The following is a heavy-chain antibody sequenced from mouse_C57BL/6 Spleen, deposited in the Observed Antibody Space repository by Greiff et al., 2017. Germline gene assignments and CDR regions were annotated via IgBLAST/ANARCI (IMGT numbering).Heavy chain of an antibody. D-gene: IGHD3-1*01. J-gene: IGHJ4*01. V-gene: IGHV1-15*01. CDR3: TSRDYAMDY. CDR1: GYTFTDYE. Sequence: VQLQQSGAELVRPGASVTLSCKASGYTFTDYEMHWVKQTPVHGLEWIGAIDPETGGTAYNQKFKGKAILTADKSSSTASMELRSLTSEDSAVYCCTSRDYAMDYWGQGTSVTVSS. CDR2: IDPETGGT.